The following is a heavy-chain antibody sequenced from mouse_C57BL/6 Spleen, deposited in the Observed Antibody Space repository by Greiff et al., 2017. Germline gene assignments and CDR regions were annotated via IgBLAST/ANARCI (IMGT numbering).Heavy chain of an antibody. V-gene: IGHV1-54*01. CDR1: GYAFTNYL. CDR2: INPGSGGT. D-gene: IGHD2-1*01. CDR3: ARRDYGNYKNYAMDY. Sequence: QVQLQQSGAELVRPGTSVKVSCKASGYAFTNYLIEWVKQRPGQGLEWIGVINPGSGGTNYNEKFKGKATLTADKSSSTAYMQLSSLTSEDSAVYFGARRDYGNYKNYAMDYWGQGTSVTVSS. J-gene: IGHJ4*01.